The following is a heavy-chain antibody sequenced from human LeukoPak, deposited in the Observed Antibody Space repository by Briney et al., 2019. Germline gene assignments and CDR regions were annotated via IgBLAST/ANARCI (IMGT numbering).Heavy chain of an antibody. V-gene: IGHV3-74*01. J-gene: IGHJ3*02. CDR1: GFTFNSHK. D-gene: IGHD2-2*01. CDR3: AKSIVVVPDSDAFDI. CDR2: LNENGIT. Sequence: GGSLRLSCAASGFTFNSHKMYWVRQAPGKGLVWVSRLNENGITNYADSVKGRFAISTDNAKSTLYLQMNSLRAEDTAVYYCAKSIVVVPDSDAFDIWGQGTMVTVSS.